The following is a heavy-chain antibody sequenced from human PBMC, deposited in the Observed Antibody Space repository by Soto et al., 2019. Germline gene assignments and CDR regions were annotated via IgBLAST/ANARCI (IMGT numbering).Heavy chain of an antibody. Sequence: EVQLVESGGGLVKPGGSLRLSCAASGFTFSSYSMNWVRQAPGKGLEWVSSISSSSSYIYYADSVKGRFTISRDNAKNSLYLQRNSLRAEDTAVYYCARDSSGYSDAFDIWGQGTMVTVSS. D-gene: IGHD3-22*01. CDR1: GFTFSSYS. CDR3: ARDSSGYSDAFDI. V-gene: IGHV3-21*01. CDR2: ISSSSSYI. J-gene: IGHJ3*02.